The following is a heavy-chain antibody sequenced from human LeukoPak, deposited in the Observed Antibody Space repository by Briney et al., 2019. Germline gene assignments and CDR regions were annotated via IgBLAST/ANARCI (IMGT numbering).Heavy chain of an antibody. J-gene: IGHJ5*02. CDR1: GASISSYY. Sequence: PSETLSLTCTVSGASISSYYWSWIRQPPGKGLEWIGDIYYSGSIKYNPSLKSRVTMSVDTSKNQFSLKLSSVTAADTAVYYCARLPTGYPNWFDTWGQGILVTVSS. CDR3: ARLPTGYPNWFDT. CDR2: IYYSGSI. D-gene: IGHD5-18*01. V-gene: IGHV4-59*01.